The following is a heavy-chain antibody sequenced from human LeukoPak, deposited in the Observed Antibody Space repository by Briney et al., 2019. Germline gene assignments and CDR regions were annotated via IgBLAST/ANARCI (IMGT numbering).Heavy chain of an antibody. CDR1: GFAFNNDA. V-gene: IGHV3-23*01. CDR2: IVGDSTIE. J-gene: IGHJ6*03. D-gene: IGHD5-18*01. CDR3: ARQPYFYYYLDV. Sequence: GGSLRLSCAASGFAFNNDAMTWVRQPPGKGLEWVSTIVGDSTIEYYADSVKGRFTISNDNTKTKLYLHMNSLRAEDTAIYYCARQPYFYYYLDVWGKGTTVTVTS.